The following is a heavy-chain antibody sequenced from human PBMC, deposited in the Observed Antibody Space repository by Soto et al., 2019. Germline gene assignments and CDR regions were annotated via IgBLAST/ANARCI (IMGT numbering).Heavy chain of an antibody. Sequence: GGSLRLSCAASGFTFSSYGMHWVRQAPGKGLEWVAVIWYDGSNKYYADSVKGRFTISRDNSKNTLYLQMNSLRAEDTAVYYCARDRGDGYNYNLYYFDYWGQGTLVTVSS. CDR3: ARDRGDGYNYNLYYFDY. D-gene: IGHD5-12*01. J-gene: IGHJ4*02. CDR2: IWYDGSNK. CDR1: GFTFSSYG. V-gene: IGHV3-33*01.